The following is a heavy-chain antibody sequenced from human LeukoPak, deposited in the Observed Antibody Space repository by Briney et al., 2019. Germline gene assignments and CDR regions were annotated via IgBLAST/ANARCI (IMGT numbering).Heavy chain of an antibody. CDR2: IYYSGST. V-gene: IGHV4-59*11. J-gene: IGHJ5*02. CDR3: VRGLLLRRDWFDP. Sequence: SETLSLTCTVSGGSISSHYWSWIRQPPGKGLEWIGYIYYSGSTNYNPSLKSRVTISVDTSKNLFSLKLSSVTAADTAVYYCVRGLLLRRDWFDPWGQGTLVTVSS. D-gene: IGHD3-22*01. CDR1: GGSISSHY.